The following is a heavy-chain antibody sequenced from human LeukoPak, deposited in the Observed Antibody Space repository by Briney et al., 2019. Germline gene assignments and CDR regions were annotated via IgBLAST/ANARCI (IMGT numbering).Heavy chain of an antibody. J-gene: IGHJ4*02. CDR2: ISSSSSYI. D-gene: IGHD1-26*01. Sequence: GGSLTLPCAASGFTFSSYSMNWVRQAPGKGLEWVSSISSSSSYIYYADSVKGRFTISRDNAKNSLYLQMNSLRAEDTAVYYCARDNSGRYFVYWGQNPPVRVSS. CDR1: GFTFSSYS. V-gene: IGHV3-21*01. CDR3: ARDNSGRYFVY.